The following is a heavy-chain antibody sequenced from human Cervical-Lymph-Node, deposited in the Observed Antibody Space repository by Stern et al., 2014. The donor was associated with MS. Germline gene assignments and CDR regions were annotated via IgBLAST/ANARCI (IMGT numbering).Heavy chain of an antibody. D-gene: IGHD6-13*01. V-gene: IGHV4-59*01. CDR2: IYYSGST. CDR3: ARVPGIAAAGYGMDV. CDR1: GGSISSYY. Sequence: VQLVESGPGLVKPSETLSLTCTVSGGSISSYYWSWIRQPPGKGLEWIGYIYYSGSTNYNPSLNIRVTISVDTSYNQFSLKLSSVTAADTAVYYCARVPGIAAAGYGMDVWGQGTTVTVSS. J-gene: IGHJ6*02.